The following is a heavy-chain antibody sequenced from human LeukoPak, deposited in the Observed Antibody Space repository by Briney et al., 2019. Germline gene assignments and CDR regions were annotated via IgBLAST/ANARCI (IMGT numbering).Heavy chain of an antibody. D-gene: IGHD6-25*01. J-gene: IGHJ5*02. CDR3: ARGHIAPQRQFIARRGLRTVSRFDP. V-gene: IGHV4-59*01. CDR2: ISSAGKT. Sequence: HPSETLSLTCTVSSGSLSNYFWTWIRQSPGKGLEWIASISSAGKTNSNPSLQCRVTISLDTSSHQLSLKMTSVISADTAVYYCARGHIAPQRQFIARRGLRTVSRFDPWGQGTLVLVSA. CDR1: SGSLSNYF.